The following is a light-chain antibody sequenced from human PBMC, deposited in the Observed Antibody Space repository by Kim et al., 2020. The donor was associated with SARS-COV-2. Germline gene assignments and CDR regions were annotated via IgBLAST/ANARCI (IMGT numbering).Light chain of an antibody. J-gene: IGKJ4*01. CDR1: QSVTSN. CDR2: DAS. CDR3: QQHNNWPLT. Sequence: EIVMTQSPATLSVSPGERVTLSCRASQSVTSNLAWYQQKPGQAPRLLIYDASTRATTIPARFSGSGSGTEFTLTISSLQSEDFAVYFCQQHNNWPLTFGGGTKVDIK. V-gene: IGKV3-15*01.